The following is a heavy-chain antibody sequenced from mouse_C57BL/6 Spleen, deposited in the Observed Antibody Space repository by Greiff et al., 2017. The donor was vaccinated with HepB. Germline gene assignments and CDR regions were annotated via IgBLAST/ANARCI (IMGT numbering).Heavy chain of an antibody. CDR2: IYPGDGDT. D-gene: IGHD1-1*01. V-gene: IGHV1-82*01. J-gene: IGHJ1*03. CDR1: GYAFSSSW. Sequence: VQLQQSGPELVKPGASVKISCKASGYAFSSSWMNWVKQRPGKGLEWIGRIYPGDGDTNYNGKFKGKATLTADKSSSTAYMQLSSLTSEDSAVYFCARHITTVVGPYWYFDVWGTGTTVTVSS. CDR3: ARHITTVVGPYWYFDV.